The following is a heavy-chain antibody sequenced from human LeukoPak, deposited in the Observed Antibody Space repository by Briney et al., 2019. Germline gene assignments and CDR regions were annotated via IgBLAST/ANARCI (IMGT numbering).Heavy chain of an antibody. CDR1: GGSISSSTFY. Sequence: SETLSLTCTVSGGSISSSTFYWGWIRQPPGKGLQWIGSISYSGNTHYNPSLKSRVAISVDTSKTQFSLKLSSVTAADTAVYYCARQGGVGATGFDDCWGQGTLVTVSS. CDR2: ISYSGNT. CDR3: ARQGGVGATGFDDC. J-gene: IGHJ4*02. D-gene: IGHD1-26*01. V-gene: IGHV4-39*01.